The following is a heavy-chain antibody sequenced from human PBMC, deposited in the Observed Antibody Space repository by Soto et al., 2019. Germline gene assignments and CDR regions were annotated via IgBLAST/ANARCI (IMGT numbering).Heavy chain of an antibody. J-gene: IGHJ5*02. V-gene: IGHV3-49*03. Sequence: PGGSLRLSCTASGFTFGDYAMSWFRQAPGKGLEWVGFIRSKAYGGTTQYAASVKGRFTTSRDDSKSIAYLQMNSLKTEDTAVYYCTTNYYDSSGYDNWFDPWAQGTLVTVSS. D-gene: IGHD3-22*01. CDR2: IRSKAYGGTT. CDR3: TTNYYDSSGYDNWFDP. CDR1: GFTFGDYA.